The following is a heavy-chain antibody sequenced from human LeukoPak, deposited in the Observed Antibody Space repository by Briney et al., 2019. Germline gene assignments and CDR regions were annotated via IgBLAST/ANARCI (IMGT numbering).Heavy chain of an antibody. CDR2: IYPGDSDT. CDR1: GYSFTSYW. D-gene: IGHD1-1*01. Sequence: GESLKISCKGSGYSFTSYWIGWARQMPGKGLEWMGIIYPGDSDTRYSPSFQGQVTISADKSISTAYLQWSSLKVSDTAMYYCARHRIGTYNWNEPDYWGQGTLVTVSS. J-gene: IGHJ4*02. CDR3: ARHRIGTYNWNEPDY. V-gene: IGHV5-51*01.